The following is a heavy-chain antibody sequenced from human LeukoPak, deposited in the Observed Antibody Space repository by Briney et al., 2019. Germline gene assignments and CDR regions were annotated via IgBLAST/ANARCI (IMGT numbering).Heavy chain of an antibody. CDR3: ARSSCSGGSCYWY. CDR1: VVSISSNY. Sequence: PSETLSLTCTVSVVSISSNYWSWIRQPPGQGLEWIGFIYYPGSTNYNPSLKSRVTISVDTSKTQFSLKLSSVTAADTAVYYCARSSCSGGSCYWYWGQGTLVTVSS. CDR2: IYYPGST. V-gene: IGHV4-59*01. D-gene: IGHD2-15*01. J-gene: IGHJ4*02.